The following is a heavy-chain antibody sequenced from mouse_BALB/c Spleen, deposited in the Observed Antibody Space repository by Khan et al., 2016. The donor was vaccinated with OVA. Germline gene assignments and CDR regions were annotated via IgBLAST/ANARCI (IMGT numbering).Heavy chain of an antibody. CDR1: GFTFSSYS. V-gene: IGHV5-6*01. CDR3: ASHLTGSFAY. D-gene: IGHD4-1*01. Sequence: DVQLVESEGDLVKPGGSLKLSCAASGFTFSSYSMSWVRQTPDKRLEWVATISSGGDYTYYPDSVKGRFTISRDNAKNTLYLQMSSLKSEDTAMYYCASHLTGSFAYWGQGTLVTVSA. J-gene: IGHJ3*01. CDR2: ISSGGDYT.